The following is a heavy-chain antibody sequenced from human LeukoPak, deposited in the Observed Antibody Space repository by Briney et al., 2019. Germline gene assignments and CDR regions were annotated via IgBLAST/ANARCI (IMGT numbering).Heavy chain of an antibody. CDR2: VKQDGSEE. Sequence: GGSLRLSCAASGFTFSSYWMSWVRQAPGKGLEWVANVKQDGSEEYYVDSVKGRFTISRDNAKNSLYLQMNSLRAEDTAVYYCARGVVPAAKYRFDPWGQGTLVTVSS. J-gene: IGHJ5*02. CDR3: ARGVVPAAKYRFDP. D-gene: IGHD2-2*01. V-gene: IGHV3-7*01. CDR1: GFTFSSYW.